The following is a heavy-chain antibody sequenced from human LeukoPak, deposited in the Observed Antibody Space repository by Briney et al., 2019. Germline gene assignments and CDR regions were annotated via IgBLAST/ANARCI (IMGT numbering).Heavy chain of an antibody. CDR2: ISKGVTT. J-gene: IGHJ4*02. CDR3: IITAVTTSIEY. D-gene: IGHD4-17*01. V-gene: IGHV3-53*01. Sequence: GGSLRLSCAASGLTVSSNYINWVRQAPGKRLEGVSVISKGVTTHYADSVKGRFTSSSDNSKNTVFLQMNSLRAEDTAIYSCIITAVTTSIEYWGQGTLVTVSS. CDR1: GLTVSSNY.